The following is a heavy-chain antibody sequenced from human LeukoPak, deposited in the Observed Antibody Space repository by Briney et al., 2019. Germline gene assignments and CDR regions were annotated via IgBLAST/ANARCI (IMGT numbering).Heavy chain of an antibody. V-gene: IGHV3-33*06. CDR2: IWYNGRNK. CDR3: AKAMDIVVVVAALDY. J-gene: IGHJ4*02. CDR1: GFTFSNYG. Sequence: GGSLRLSCAASGFTFSNYGMHWVRQAPGKGLEWVAVIWYNGRNKYYADSVKGRFTISRDNSKNTLYLQMNSLRAEDTAVYYCAKAMDIVVVVAALDYWGQGTLVTVSS. D-gene: IGHD2-15*01.